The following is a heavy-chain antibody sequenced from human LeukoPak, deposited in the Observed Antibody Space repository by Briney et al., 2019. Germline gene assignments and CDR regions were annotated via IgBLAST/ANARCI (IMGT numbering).Heavy chain of an antibody. CDR1: GFTFSDYW. V-gene: IGHV3-74*01. J-gene: IGHJ4*02. Sequence: GGSLRLSCVASGFTFSDYWMHWVRQAPGKGLVWVSHINSDGSWTSYADSVKGRFTISKDNAKNTVYLQMNNLRAEDTAVYYCVSFYETYWGRGTLVTVSS. D-gene: IGHD2-2*01. CDR2: INSDGSWT. CDR3: VSFYETY.